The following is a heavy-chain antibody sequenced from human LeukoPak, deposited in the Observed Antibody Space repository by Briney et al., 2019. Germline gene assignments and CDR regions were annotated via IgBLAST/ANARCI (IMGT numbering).Heavy chain of an antibody. CDR2: INPNSGGT. J-gene: IGHJ4*02. CDR3: ARGRPTMVRGVIIYDY. V-gene: IGHV1-2*02. D-gene: IGHD3-10*01. Sequence: EASVNVSCKASGYTFTGYYMHWVRQAPGQGLEWMGWINPNSGGTNYAQKFQGRVTMTRDTSISTAYMELSRLRSDDTAVYYCARGRPTMVRGVIIYDYWGQGTLVTVSS. CDR1: GYTFTGYY.